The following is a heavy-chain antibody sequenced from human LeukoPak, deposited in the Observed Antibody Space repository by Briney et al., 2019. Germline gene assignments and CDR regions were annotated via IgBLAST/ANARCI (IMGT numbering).Heavy chain of an antibody. V-gene: IGHV3-30*18. CDR3: AKDIYSSSWYVPYFDY. D-gene: IGHD6-13*01. J-gene: IGHJ4*02. Sequence: GGSLRLSCAASGFTFSSYSMNWVRQAPGKGLEWVAVISYDGSNKYYADSVKGRFTISRDNSKNTLYLQMNSLRAEDTAVYYCAKDIYSSSWYVPYFDYWGQGTLVTVSS. CDR1: GFTFSSYS. CDR2: ISYDGSNK.